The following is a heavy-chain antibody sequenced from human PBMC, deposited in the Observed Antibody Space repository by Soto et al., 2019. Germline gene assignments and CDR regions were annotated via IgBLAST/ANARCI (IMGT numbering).Heavy chain of an antibody. CDR1: GYTFTGYY. D-gene: IGHD6-13*01. V-gene: IGHV1-2*02. CDR2: INPNSGGT. J-gene: IGHJ6*02. Sequence: GASVKVSCKASGYTFTGYYTHWVRQASGQGLEWMGWINPNSGGTNYAQKFQGRVTMTRDTSISTAYMELSRLRSDDTAVYYCARDPPGSIAAAGTRYYYYGMDVWGQGTTVTVSS. CDR3: ARDPPGSIAAAGTRYYYYGMDV.